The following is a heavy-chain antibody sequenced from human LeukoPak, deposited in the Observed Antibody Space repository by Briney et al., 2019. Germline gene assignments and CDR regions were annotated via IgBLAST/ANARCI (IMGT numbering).Heavy chain of an antibody. D-gene: IGHD3-9*01. Sequence: GASVKVSCKASGYTFTSYAMHWVRQAPGQRLEWMGWINAGNGNTKYSQKFQGRVTITRDTSASTAYMELSSLRSEDTAVYYCARGSADILTENAFDIWGQGTMVTVSS. J-gene: IGHJ3*02. CDR1: GYTFTSYA. CDR2: INAGNGNT. CDR3: ARGSADILTENAFDI. V-gene: IGHV1-3*01.